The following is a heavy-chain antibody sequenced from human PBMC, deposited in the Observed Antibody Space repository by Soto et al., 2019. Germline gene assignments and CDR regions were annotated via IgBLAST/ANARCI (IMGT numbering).Heavy chain of an antibody. V-gene: IGHV3-30*02. CDR3: AKHIGSGWSFVGMDV. J-gene: IGHJ6*04. D-gene: IGHD6-19*01. Sequence: DSVKGRFTTSRDNSKNTLYLQVNSLRAEDTAVYYCAKHIGSGWSFVGMDVWGKGTTVTVSS.